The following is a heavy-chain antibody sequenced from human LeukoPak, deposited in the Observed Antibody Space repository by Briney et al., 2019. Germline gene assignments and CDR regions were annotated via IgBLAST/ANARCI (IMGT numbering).Heavy chain of an antibody. Sequence: SETLSLTCTVSVGSISSYYWSWIRQPPGKGLEWIGYIYYSGSTNYNPALKSRVTISVDTSKNQFSLKLTSMTAADTAVYYCAREGAFDIWGQGTMVTVSS. CDR3: AREGAFDI. J-gene: IGHJ3*02. V-gene: IGHV4-59*01. CDR2: IYYSGST. CDR1: VGSISSYY.